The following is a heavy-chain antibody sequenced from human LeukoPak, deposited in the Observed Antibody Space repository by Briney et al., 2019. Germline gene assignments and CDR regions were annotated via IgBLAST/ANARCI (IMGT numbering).Heavy chain of an antibody. CDR2: IIPIFGTA. CDR3: ARDLFVLRFLEWPPLNYFDY. J-gene: IGHJ4*02. D-gene: IGHD3-3*01. V-gene: IGHV1-69*06. CDR1: GGTFSSYA. Sequence: ASVKVSCKASGGTFSSYAISWVRQAPGQGLEWMGGIIPIFGTANYAQKFQGRATITADKSTSTAYMELSSLRSEDTAVYYCARDLFVLRFLEWPPLNYFDYWGQGTLVTVSS.